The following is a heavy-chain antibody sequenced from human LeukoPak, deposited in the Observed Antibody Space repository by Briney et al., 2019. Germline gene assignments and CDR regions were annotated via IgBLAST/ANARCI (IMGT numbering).Heavy chain of an antibody. D-gene: IGHD1-14*01. CDR1: GFTVSSNF. Sequence: GGSLRLSCAASGFTVSSNFMSWVRQAPGKGLDWVSVIYSGGNTYSADSVKGRFTISRDNSKNTLYLHMNSLRAEDTAVYYSARDNLSGGFDYWGQGTLVTVSS. CDR3: ARDNLSGGFDY. V-gene: IGHV3-66*02. J-gene: IGHJ4*02. CDR2: IYSGGNT.